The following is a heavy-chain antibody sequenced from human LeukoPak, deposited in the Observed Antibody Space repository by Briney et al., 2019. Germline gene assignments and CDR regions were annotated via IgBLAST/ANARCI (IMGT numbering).Heavy chain of an antibody. Sequence: SETLSLTCTVSGGSVSSGSYFWGWMRQSPGEGLQCIGYIYYTGNTNYNPSLKSRVTISLDKSRNQFSLTLSYVTAADTALYYCGAGRAGVESWGQGTLVTVSS. CDR2: IYYTGNT. CDR1: GGSVSSGSYF. V-gene: IGHV4-61*05. J-gene: IGHJ4*02. D-gene: IGHD3-10*01. CDR3: GAGRAGVES.